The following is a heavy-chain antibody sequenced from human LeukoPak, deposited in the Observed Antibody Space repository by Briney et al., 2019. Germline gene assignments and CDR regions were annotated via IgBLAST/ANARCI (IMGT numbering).Heavy chain of an antibody. J-gene: IGHJ4*02. CDR3: ARVFQKQLSDY. Sequence: ASVKVSCKASGYTFSDNYIHWVRQAPGQGLGWMGWINPNSGGTNYAQKFQGRVTMTRDMSISTAYMELSRLRSDDTAVYYCARVFQKQLSDYWGQGSLVTVSS. CDR2: INPNSGGT. V-gene: IGHV1-2*02. CDR1: GYTFSDNY. D-gene: IGHD6-13*01.